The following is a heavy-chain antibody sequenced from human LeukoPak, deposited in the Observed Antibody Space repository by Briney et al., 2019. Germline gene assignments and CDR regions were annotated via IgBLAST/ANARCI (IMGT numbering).Heavy chain of an antibody. CDR1: GGSISSYY. CDR3: ARDRQLAVAWNLYNWFCR. J-gene: IGHJ5*02. Sequence: SETLSLTCTVSGGSISSYYWSWIRQPAGKGLEWIGRIYTSGSTNYNPSLKSRVPISVDKSKNQFSLKLSSVTAADTAVYYCARDRQLAVAWNLYNWFCRWGQVTLVTAAS. D-gene: IGHD6-19*01. V-gene: IGHV4-4*07. CDR2: IYTSGST.